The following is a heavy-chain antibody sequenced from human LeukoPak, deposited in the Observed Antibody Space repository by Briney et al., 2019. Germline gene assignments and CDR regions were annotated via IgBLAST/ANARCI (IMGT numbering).Heavy chain of an antibody. CDR2: ISAYNGNT. D-gene: IGHD1-26*01. V-gene: IGHV1-18*01. CDR3: ARDLNSGSYLMDYYYYYMDV. Sequence: ASVKVSCKASGYTFTSYGISWVRQAPGQGLEWMGWISAYNGNTNYAQKLQGRVTMTRDTSTSTVYMELSSLRSEDTAVYYCARDLNSGSYLMDYYYYYMDVWGKGTTVTVSS. J-gene: IGHJ6*03. CDR1: GYTFTSYG.